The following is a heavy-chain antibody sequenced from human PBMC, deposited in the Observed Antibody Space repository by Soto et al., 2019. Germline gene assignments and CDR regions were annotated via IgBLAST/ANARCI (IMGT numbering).Heavy chain of an antibody. V-gene: IGHV5-51*01. CDR2: IYPGDSDT. J-gene: IGHJ6*02. Sequence: PGEPLMIYCRGSGYSFTSYWIGWVRQMPGKGLEWMGIIYPGDSDTRYSPSFQGQVTISADKSISTAYLQWSSLKASDTAMYYCARQTIAVANYYYYGMDVWGQGTTVTVSS. D-gene: IGHD6-19*01. CDR3: ARQTIAVANYYYYGMDV. CDR1: GYSFTSYW.